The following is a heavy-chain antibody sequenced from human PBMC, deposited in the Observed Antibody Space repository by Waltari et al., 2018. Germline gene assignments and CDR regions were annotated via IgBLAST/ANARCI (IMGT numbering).Heavy chain of an antibody. CDR3: ARRQLGGAFDP. Sequence: QVQLVQSGAEVRKPGSSVKVSSKASGGTYGGYAIPWVRQAPGEGLEWMGGIIPIFGTAPNYAQKFQGRLTITADESTATVYMDLSSLRSDDTAVYYCARRQLGGAFDPWGQGTLVSVSS. J-gene: IGHJ5*02. V-gene: IGHV1-69*12. CDR2: IIPIFGTAP. CDR1: GGTYGGYA. D-gene: IGHD3-16*01.